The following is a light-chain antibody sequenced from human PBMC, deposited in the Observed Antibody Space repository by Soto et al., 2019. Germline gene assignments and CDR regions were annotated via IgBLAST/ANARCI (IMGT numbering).Light chain of an antibody. V-gene: IGKV3-20*01. Sequence: EIVLTQSPGTLSLSPGERATLSCRASQSVTSSSLAWYQQKPGQAPRLLIYGASSRATGIPDRFSGSGSATDFNLTISRLEPEDFAVYYCQQYDSSPRTFGQGTKVEIK. CDR2: GAS. CDR3: QQYDSSPRT. J-gene: IGKJ1*01. CDR1: QSVTSSS.